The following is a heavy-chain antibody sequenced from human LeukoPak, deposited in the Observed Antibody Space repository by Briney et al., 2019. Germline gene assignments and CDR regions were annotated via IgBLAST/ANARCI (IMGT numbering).Heavy chain of an antibody. D-gene: IGHD5-18*01. CDR1: GGSIYGGGYY. V-gene: IGHV4-30-2*01. CDR3: ARDRGGYSYGQDTLYYFDY. Sequence: PSQTLSLTCTVSGGSIYGGGYYWSWIRQPPGKGLEWIGYIYHSGTTYYNPSLKSRVTISIDRSKNQFSLKLSSVTAADTAVYYCARDRGGYSYGQDTLYYFDYWGQGTLVTVSS. CDR2: IYHSGTT. J-gene: IGHJ4*02.